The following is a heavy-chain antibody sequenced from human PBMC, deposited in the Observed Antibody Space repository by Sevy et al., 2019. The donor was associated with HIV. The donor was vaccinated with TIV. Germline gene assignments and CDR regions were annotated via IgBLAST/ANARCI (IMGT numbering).Heavy chain of an antibody. CDR1: GFTFSYYD. Sequence: GGSLRLSCAASGFTFSYYDMHWVRQPTGKGLEWVSGFGIAGDTYYSDSVKGRFTISRENAKNSLYLQMNRLRAGDTAVYYCARKSVSYSHFDYWGQGTLVTVSS. CDR2: FGIAGDT. D-gene: IGHD1-26*01. CDR3: ARKSVSYSHFDY. J-gene: IGHJ4*02. V-gene: IGHV3-13*01.